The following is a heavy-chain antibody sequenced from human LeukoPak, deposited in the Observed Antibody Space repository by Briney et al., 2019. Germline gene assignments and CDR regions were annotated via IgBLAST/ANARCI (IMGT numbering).Heavy chain of an antibody. CDR2: LHDTENT. J-gene: IGHJ4*02. CDR3: ARVRGYNYYFDY. Sequence: SETLSLTCTVSDDSIGSYYWSWIRQPPGKGLEWIGYLHDTENTNYDPSLKSRVTISVDTSKNQFSLKLSSVTAADTAVYYCARVRGYNYYFDYWGQGTLVTVSS. V-gene: IGHV4-59*01. CDR1: DDSIGSYY. D-gene: IGHD5-24*01.